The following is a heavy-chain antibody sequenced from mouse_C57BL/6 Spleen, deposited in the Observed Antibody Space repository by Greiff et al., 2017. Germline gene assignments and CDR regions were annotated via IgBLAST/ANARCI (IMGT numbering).Heavy chain of an antibody. J-gene: IGHJ3*01. D-gene: IGHD2-4*01. CDR2: IYPGDGDT. Sequence: QVQLQQSGPELVKPGASVKISCKASGYAFSSSWMNWVKQRPGKGLEWIGRIYPGDGDTNYNGKVKGKATMTADKSSSTAYMQLSSLTSEDSAVYLCGDIYYDYGGFADWGQGTLVTVSA. CDR1: GYAFSSSW. CDR3: GDIYYDYGGFAD. V-gene: IGHV1-82*01.